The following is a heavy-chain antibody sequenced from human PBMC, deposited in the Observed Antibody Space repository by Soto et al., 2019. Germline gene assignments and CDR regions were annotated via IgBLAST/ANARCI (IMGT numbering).Heavy chain of an antibody. Sequence: DVQLVESGGGLVQPGRSLRLCCAASGFTFDDYAMHWVRQAPGTGLEWVSGISWNSGSIGYADSVKGRFPISRDNAKNSLYRQMNSLRAEDTALYYCAKAPLLGEARLDYWGQGTLVTLSS. J-gene: IGHJ4*02. CDR2: ISWNSGSI. D-gene: IGHD3-10*01. V-gene: IGHV3-9*01. CDR3: AKAPLLGEARLDY. CDR1: GFTFDDYA.